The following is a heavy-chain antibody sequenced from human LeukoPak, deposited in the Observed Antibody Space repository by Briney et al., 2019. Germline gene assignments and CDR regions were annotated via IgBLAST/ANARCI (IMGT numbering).Heavy chain of an antibody. V-gene: IGHV3-30*02. CDR3: AKRIQLWTTYFDY. CDR1: GFTLSTYG. D-gene: IGHD5-18*01. J-gene: IGHJ4*02. Sequence: GGSLRLSCAASGFTLSTYGMHWVRQAPGKGLEWVAFIRYDGSNKYYTDSVKGRFTISRDNSKNTLYLQMSSLRAEDTAVYYCAKRIQLWTTYFDYWGQGTLVTVSS. CDR2: IRYDGSNK.